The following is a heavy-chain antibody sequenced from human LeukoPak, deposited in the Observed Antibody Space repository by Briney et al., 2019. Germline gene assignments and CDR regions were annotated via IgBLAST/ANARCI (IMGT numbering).Heavy chain of an antibody. Sequence: ASVRVSCKASGYTFTGYYMHWVRQAPGQGLEWMGWINPNSGGTNYAQKFQGRVTMTRDTSISTAYMELSRLRSDDTAVYYCARDPNWNSAEYYFDYWGQGTLVTVSS. CDR2: INPNSGGT. J-gene: IGHJ4*02. CDR1: GYTFTGYY. D-gene: IGHD1-1*01. CDR3: ARDPNWNSAEYYFDY. V-gene: IGHV1-2*02.